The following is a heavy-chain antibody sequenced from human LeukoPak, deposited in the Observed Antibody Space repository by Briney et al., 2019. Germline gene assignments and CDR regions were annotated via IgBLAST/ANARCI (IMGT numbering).Heavy chain of an antibody. Sequence: SQTLSLTCTVSGGSISSGSYYWSWIRQPAGKGLEWIGRIYTSGSTNYNPSLKSRVTISVDTSKNQFSLKLSSVTAADTAVYYCARAPLSYDILTGYPSPYNYYGMDVWGQGTTVTVSS. V-gene: IGHV4-61*02. CDR1: GGSISSGSYY. D-gene: IGHD3-9*01. CDR2: IYTSGST. J-gene: IGHJ6*02. CDR3: ARAPLSYDILTGYPSPYNYYGMDV.